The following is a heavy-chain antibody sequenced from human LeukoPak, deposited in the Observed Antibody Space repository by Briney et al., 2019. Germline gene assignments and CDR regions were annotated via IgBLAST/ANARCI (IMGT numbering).Heavy chain of an antibody. J-gene: IGHJ4*02. CDR1: GFTFSSYG. V-gene: IGHV3-30*19. CDR3: ARDPRGLRGVLYYFDY. D-gene: IGHD3-10*01. CDR2: ISYDGSNK. Sequence: GGSLRLSCVASGFTFSSYGMHWVRQAPGKGLEWVAVISYDGSNKYYADSVKGRFTISRDNAKNTLYLQMNSLRAEDTAVYYCARDPRGLRGVLYYFDYWGQGTLVTVSS.